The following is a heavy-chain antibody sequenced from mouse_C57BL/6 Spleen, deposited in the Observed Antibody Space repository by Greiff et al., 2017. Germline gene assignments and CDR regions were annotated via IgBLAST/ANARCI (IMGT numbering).Heavy chain of an antibody. CDR2: ISYSGST. CDR3: ARAGDSMFAY. CDR1: GYSITSGYD. Sequence: EVKVIESGPGMVKPSQSLSLTCTVTGYSITSGYDWHWIRHFPGNKLEWMGYISYSGSTNYNPSLKSRISITHDTSKNHFFLKLNSVTTEDTATYYCARAGDSMFAYWGQGTLVTVSA. V-gene: IGHV3-1*01. J-gene: IGHJ3*01. D-gene: IGHD2-10*02.